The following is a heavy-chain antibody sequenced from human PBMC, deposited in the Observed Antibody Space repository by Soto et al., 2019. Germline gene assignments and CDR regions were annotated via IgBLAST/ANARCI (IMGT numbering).Heavy chain of an antibody. D-gene: IGHD2-21*02. Sequence: QVQLVQSGAEVKKPGASVRVSCKASGYTFTGYYMNWVRQAPGQGLEWLGWINPNSGGTNYAQRFQDRLTMARDTAISTAYMELSRLRSDDTAVYYCARVVTNAFDIWGQGTMDAVSS. J-gene: IGHJ3*02. V-gene: IGHV1-2*02. CDR1: GYTFTGYY. CDR3: ARVVTNAFDI. CDR2: INPNSGGT.